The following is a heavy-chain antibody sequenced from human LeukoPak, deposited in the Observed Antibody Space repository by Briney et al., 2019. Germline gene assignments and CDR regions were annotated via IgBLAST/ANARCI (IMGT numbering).Heavy chain of an antibody. CDR2: IYYSGST. Sequence: SETLSLTCTVSSYFISSGNYWVWIRQPPGKGLEWIGSIYYSGSTSYNPSLKSRVTMTVDTSKNQFSLKLSSVTAADTAVYYCARNPPVAGTFDYWGQGTLVTVSS. V-gene: IGHV4-38-2*02. D-gene: IGHD6-19*01. CDR1: SYFISSGNY. CDR3: ARNPPVAGTFDY. J-gene: IGHJ4*02.